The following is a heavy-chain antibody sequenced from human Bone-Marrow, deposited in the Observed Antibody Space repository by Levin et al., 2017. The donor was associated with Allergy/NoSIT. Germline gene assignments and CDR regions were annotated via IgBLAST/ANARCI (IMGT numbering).Heavy chain of an antibody. CDR2: INYNGRT. J-gene: IGHJ4*02. V-gene: IGHV4-61*03. Sequence: SQTLSLTCTVSGGSVTSDTFDWTWIRQPPGKGLEWIGFINYNGRTNYTPSLKSRVTLSLDTSKNRFSLRLRSVTAADTAIYYCARAAEYDFWRANYFDYWGRGMLVAVSS. CDR1: GGSVTSDTFD. CDR3: ARAAEYDFWRANYFDY. D-gene: IGHD3-3*01.